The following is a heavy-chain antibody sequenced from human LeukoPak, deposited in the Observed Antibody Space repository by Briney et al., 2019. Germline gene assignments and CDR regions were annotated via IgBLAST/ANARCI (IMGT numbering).Heavy chain of an antibody. Sequence: SETLSLTCTVSGGSIGSYYWSWIRQPPGKGLGWIGYIYYSGSTNYNPSLKSRVTISVDTSKNQFPLKLSSVTAADTAVYYCARQDGYNLDYWGQGTLVTVSS. CDR3: ARQDGYNLDY. CDR2: IYYSGST. CDR1: GGSIGSYY. V-gene: IGHV4-59*08. D-gene: IGHD5-24*01. J-gene: IGHJ4*02.